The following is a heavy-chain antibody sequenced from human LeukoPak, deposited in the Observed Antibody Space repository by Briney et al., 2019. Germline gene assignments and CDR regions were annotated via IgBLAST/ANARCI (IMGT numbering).Heavy chain of an antibody. J-gene: IGHJ6*03. V-gene: IGHV3-21*01. CDR1: GFTFSRYN. Sequence: GGSLRLSCAASGFTFSRYNMNWVRQAPGKGLEWVSCISTSSIYIYNADSVKGRFTISRDDPHNTLYLQMNSLRAEDTAVYYCAREYYFYHMDGWGEGTTVTVSS. CDR2: ISTSSIYI. CDR3: AREYYFYHMDG.